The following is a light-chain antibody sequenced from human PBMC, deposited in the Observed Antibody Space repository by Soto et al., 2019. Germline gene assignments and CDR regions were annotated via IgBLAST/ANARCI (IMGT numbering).Light chain of an antibody. J-gene: IGLJ2*01. CDR2: DVS. CDR3: SSYTSSSTYVI. CDR1: SSDVGGYNY. V-gene: IGLV2-14*01. Sequence: QAVVTQPASVSGSPGQSITISCTGTSSDVGGYNYVSWYQQYPGKAPKLMIYDVSNRPSGVSNRFSGSKSGNTASLTISGLQAGDEADYYCSSYTSSSTYVIFGGGTKLTVL.